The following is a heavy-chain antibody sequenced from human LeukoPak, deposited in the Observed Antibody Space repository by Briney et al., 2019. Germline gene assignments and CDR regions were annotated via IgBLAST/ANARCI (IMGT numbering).Heavy chain of an antibody. V-gene: IGHV1-18*01. Sequence: ASVKVSCKASGYTFTSYGISWVRQAPGQGLEWMGWISAYNGNTNYAQKLQGRVTMTTDTSTSTTYMELRSLRSDDTAVYYCARAPPFRRQLRTPDYWGQGTLVTVSS. J-gene: IGHJ4*02. CDR2: ISAYNGNT. CDR1: GYTFTSYG. D-gene: IGHD4-17*01. CDR3: ARAPPFRRQLRTPDY.